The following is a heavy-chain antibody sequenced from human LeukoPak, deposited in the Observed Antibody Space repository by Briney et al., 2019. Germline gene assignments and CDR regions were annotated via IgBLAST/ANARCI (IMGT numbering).Heavy chain of an antibody. Sequence: SSETLSLTCTVSGDSMSSYFWTWVRQLPGKVLEWVGYIYQTTTTYNPSLKARATISADMSQNQLSLKVTSVTAADTAVYYCARDEERHSSSWYRNWGQGTLVTVSS. CDR2: IYQTTT. V-gene: IGHV4-59*01. D-gene: IGHD6-13*01. J-gene: IGHJ4*02. CDR3: ARDEERHSSSWYRN. CDR1: GDSMSSYF.